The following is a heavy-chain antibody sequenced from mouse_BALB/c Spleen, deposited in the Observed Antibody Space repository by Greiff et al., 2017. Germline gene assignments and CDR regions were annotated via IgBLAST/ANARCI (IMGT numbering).Heavy chain of an antibody. V-gene: IGHV1-69*01. CDR2: IDTSDSYT. CDR1: GYTFTDYW. Sequence: QVQLKQPGAELVMPGASVKMSCKASGYTFTDYWMHWVKQRPGQGLEWIGAIDTSDSYTSYNQKFKGKATLTVDESSSTAYMQLSSLTSEDSAVYYCARDYGYYYWGQGTTLTVSS. D-gene: IGHD1-2*01. J-gene: IGHJ2*01. CDR3: ARDYGYYY.